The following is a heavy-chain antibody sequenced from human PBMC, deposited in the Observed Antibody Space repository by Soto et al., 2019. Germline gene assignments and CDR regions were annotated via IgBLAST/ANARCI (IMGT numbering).Heavy chain of an antibody. CDR1: GFTFSSYA. Sequence: GGSLRLSCAASGFTFSSYAMHWVRQAPGKGLEWVAVISYDGSNKYYADSVKGRFTISRDNSKNTLYLQMNSLRAEDTAVYYCARVKGTGYSSGWYLYFESPDNNWFDPWGQGTLVTVSS. CDR3: ARVKGTGYSSGWYLYFESPDNNWFDP. CDR2: ISYDGSNK. D-gene: IGHD6-19*01. V-gene: IGHV3-30-3*01. J-gene: IGHJ5*02.